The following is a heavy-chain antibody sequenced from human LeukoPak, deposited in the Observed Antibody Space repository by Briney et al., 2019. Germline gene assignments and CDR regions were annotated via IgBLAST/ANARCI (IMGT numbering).Heavy chain of an antibody. V-gene: IGHV1-2*06. CDR1: GYTFTGYY. CDR3: ARDSGWFGEEYYYYYYYMDV. D-gene: IGHD3-10*01. Sequence: ASVKVSCKASGYTFTGYYMHWVRQAPGQGLEWMGRINPNRGGTDYAQKFQGRVTMTRDTSISTAYMELSTLRSDDTAVYYCARDSGWFGEEYYYYYYYMDVWGKGTTVTVSS. CDR2: INPNRGGT. J-gene: IGHJ6*03.